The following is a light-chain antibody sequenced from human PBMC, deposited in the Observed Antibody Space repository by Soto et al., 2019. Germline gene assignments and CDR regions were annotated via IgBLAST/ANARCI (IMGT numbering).Light chain of an antibody. J-gene: IGLJ1*01. Sequence: SYELTQPPSVSVAPGQTATISCGGNDLATYSVHWYQLKPGQAPVLVVYNDDARPPGIPERFSGSNSGNAATLTISRVEAGDEADYFCQVWDTNTDHFFVFGPGTKVTVL. CDR1: DLATYS. V-gene: IGLV3-21*02. CDR3: QVWDTNTDHFFV. CDR2: NDD.